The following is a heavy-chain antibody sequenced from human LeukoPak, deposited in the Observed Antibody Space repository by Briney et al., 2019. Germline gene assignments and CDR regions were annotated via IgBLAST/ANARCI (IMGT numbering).Heavy chain of an antibody. V-gene: IGHV3-64*01. CDR3: ARDKGAGDYWWGYYYYMDV. D-gene: IGHD2-8*02. Sequence: GGSLRLSCAASGFTFSSYAMHWVRQAPGKGLEYVSAISSNGGSTYYANSVKGRFTISRDNSKNTLYLQMGSLRAGDMAVYYCARDKGAGDYWWGYYYYMDVWGKGTTVTVSS. CDR2: ISSNGGST. CDR1: GFTFSSYA. J-gene: IGHJ6*03.